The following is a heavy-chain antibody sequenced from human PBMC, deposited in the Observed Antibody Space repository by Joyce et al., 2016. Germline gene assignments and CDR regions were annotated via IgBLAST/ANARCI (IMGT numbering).Heavy chain of an antibody. CDR3: ARVGRNVGDPHSGY. J-gene: IGHJ4*02. CDR2: VIPVAGVT. Sequence: QVQLVQSGAEVKKPGSSVKVSCKVSGGTFSTYSLIWIRQAPGQGLEWMGRVIPVAGVTKHAHKFLDRLTISADKSTTTTYLELRSLTSEDTAVYYCARVGRNVGDPHSGYWGQGTLVTVSS. V-gene: IGHV1-69*02. D-gene: IGHD3-16*01. CDR1: GGTFSTYS.